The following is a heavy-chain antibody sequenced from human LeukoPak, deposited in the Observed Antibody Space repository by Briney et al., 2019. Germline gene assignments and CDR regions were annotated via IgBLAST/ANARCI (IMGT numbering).Heavy chain of an antibody. V-gene: IGHV3-21*01. CDR1: GFTFSSYA. CDR3: ARSPVSRKLDY. CDR2: ISSSSSYI. D-gene: IGHD1-14*01. Sequence: GGSLRLSCAASGFTFSSYAMSWVRQAPGKGLEWVSSISSSSSYIYYADSVKGRFTISRDNAKNSLYLQMNSLRAEDTAVFYCARSPVSRKLDYWGQGTLVTVSS. J-gene: IGHJ4*02.